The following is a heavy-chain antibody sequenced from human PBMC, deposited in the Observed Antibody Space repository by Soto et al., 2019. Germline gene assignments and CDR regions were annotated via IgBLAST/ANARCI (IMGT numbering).Heavy chain of an antibody. J-gene: IGHJ4*02. CDR1: GGSISVYY. CDR2: IYYSGST. Sequence: QVQLQESGPGLVKPSETLSLTCTVSGGSISVYYWTWIRQPPGKGLEYIGYIYYSGSTNYSPSLNTRVTISVDTSKIRFSLKLNSVTAADTAVYYCARGYSSGWYRWYFDYWGQGTLVTVSS. D-gene: IGHD6-19*01. CDR3: ARGYSSGWYRWYFDY. V-gene: IGHV4-59*01.